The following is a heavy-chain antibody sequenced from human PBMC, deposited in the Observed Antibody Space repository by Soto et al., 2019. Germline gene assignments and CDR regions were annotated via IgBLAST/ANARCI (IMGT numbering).Heavy chain of an antibody. CDR3: ARGRWLDDYGMDV. CDR2: INPNSGGT. Sequence: ASVKVSCKASGYTSTGYYMHWVRQAPGQGLEWMGWINPNSGGTNYAQKFQGRVTMTGDTSISTAYMELSRLRSDDTAVYYCARGRWLDDYGMDVWGQGTTVTVSS. V-gene: IGHV1-2*02. D-gene: IGHD6-19*01. CDR1: GYTSTGYY. J-gene: IGHJ6*02.